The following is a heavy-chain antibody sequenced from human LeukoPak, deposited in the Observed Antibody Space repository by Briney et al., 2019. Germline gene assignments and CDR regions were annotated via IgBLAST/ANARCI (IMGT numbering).Heavy chain of an antibody. CDR3: ARATPYSSSSDYYYYGMDV. CDR1: GGSISSYY. Sequence: SETLSLTCTVSGGSISSYYWSWIRQPPGKGLEWIGYIYYSGSTNYNPSLKSRVTISVDTSKNQFSLKLSSVTAAGTAVYYCARATPYSSSSDYYYYGMDVWGQGTTVTVSS. V-gene: IGHV4-59*08. J-gene: IGHJ6*02. CDR2: IYYSGST. D-gene: IGHD6-6*01.